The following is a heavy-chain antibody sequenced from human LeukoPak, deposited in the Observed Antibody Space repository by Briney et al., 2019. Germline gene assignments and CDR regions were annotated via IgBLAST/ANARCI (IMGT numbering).Heavy chain of an antibody. J-gene: IGHJ4*02. CDR3: AIDKGSGGYLDY. V-gene: IGHV3-30*03. D-gene: IGHD2-15*01. Sequence: PGRSLRLSCAASGFTFSSYGMHWVRQAPGKGLEWVAVISYDGSNKYYADSVKGRFTISRDNSKNTLYLQMNSLRAEDTAVYYCAIDKGSGGYLDYWGQGTLVTVSS. CDR2: ISYDGSNK. CDR1: GFTFSSYG.